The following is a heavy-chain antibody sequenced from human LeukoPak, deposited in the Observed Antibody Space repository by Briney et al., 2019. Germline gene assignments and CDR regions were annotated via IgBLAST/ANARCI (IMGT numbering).Heavy chain of an antibody. Sequence: GGSLRLSCAASGFTFSRYGMHWVRQAPGKVLEWVAFIHYDGSNKYYADSVKGRFTISRDTSKNTLYLQMNSLRAEDTAVYYCATYSSLNRRELQYWGQGTLLTVSS. CDR1: GFTFSRYG. D-gene: IGHD3-22*01. J-gene: IGHJ1*01. CDR3: ATYSSLNRRELQY. V-gene: IGHV3-30*02. CDR2: IHYDGSNK.